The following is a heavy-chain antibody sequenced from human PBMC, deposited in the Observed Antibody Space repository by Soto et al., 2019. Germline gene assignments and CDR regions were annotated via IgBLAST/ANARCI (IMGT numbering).Heavy chain of an antibody. CDR3: ARDFSSLGNFHY. J-gene: IGHJ4*02. V-gene: IGHV3-23*01. CDR2: ISGSGGST. CDR1: GFTFSSYA. D-gene: IGHD6-6*01. Sequence: PGGSLRLSCAASGFTFSSYAMSWVRQAPGKGLEWVSTISGSGGSTSYADSVKGRFTVSRDSSKNTLYLQMNSLRAEDTAVYYCARDFSSLGNFHYWGQGTLVTVSS.